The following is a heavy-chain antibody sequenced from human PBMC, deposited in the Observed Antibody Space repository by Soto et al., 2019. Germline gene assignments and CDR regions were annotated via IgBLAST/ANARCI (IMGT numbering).Heavy chain of an antibody. J-gene: IGHJ4*02. CDR3: AGSYSYGWNDY. V-gene: IGHV1-8*01. Sequence: GASVKVSCKASGYTFTNYDITWVRQAAGQGLEWVGWVNPNSGYTAYAQKFVGRVTMTRNTPLRTAYMELSSLTSGDTAVYYCAGSYSYGWNDYWGQGTLVTVSS. CDR2: VNPNSGYT. CDR1: GYTFTNYD. D-gene: IGHD5-18*01.